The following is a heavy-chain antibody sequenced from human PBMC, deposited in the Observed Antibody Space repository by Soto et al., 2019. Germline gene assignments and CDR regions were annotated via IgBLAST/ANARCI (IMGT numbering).Heavy chain of an antibody. V-gene: IGHV1-8*01. Sequence: ASVKVSCKASGYTFTSYDINWVRQATGQGLEWLGCMNPNSGNTGYAQKFQGRVTMTRNTSISTAYMELSSLRSEDTAVYYCARGTYYYGSGSYYYYYYMDVWGKGTTVTVSS. CDR3: ARGTYYYGSGSYYYYYYMDV. CDR2: MNPNSGNT. D-gene: IGHD3-10*01. CDR1: GYTFTSYD. J-gene: IGHJ6*03.